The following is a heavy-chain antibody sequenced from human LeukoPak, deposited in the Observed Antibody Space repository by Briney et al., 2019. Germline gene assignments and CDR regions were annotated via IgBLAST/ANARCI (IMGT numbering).Heavy chain of an antibody. CDR2: IKSKTDGGTT. J-gene: IGHJ4*02. V-gene: IGHV3-15*01. CDR3: TTPGGRDGYNLAY. D-gene: IGHD5-24*01. Sequence: GGSLRLSCAASGFTFSNAWMSWARQAPGKGLEWVGRIKSKTDGGTTDYAAPVKGRFTISRDDSKNTLYLQMNSLKTEDTAVYYCTTPGGRDGYNLAYWGQGTLVTVSS. CDR1: GFTFSNAW.